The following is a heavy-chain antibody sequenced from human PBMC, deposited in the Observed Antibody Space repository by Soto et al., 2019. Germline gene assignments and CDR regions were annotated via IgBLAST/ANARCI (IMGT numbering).Heavy chain of an antibody. CDR2: ISSSSSYI. V-gene: IGHV3-21*04. J-gene: IGHJ3*02. CDR1: GFTFSSYS. Sequence: GGSLRLSCAASGFTFSSYSMNWVRQAPGKGLEWVSSISSSSSYIYYADSVKGRFTISRDNAKNSLYLQMNSLRAEDTAVYYCAKDNIGVVITPAAFDIWGQGTMVTVSS. D-gene: IGHD3-22*01. CDR3: AKDNIGVVITPAAFDI.